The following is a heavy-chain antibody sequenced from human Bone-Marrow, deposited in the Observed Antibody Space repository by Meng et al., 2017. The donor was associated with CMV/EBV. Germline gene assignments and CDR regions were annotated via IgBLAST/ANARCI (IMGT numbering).Heavy chain of an antibody. V-gene: IGHV4-39*07. CDR1: GGSISSSSYY. CDR2: IYYSGST. Sequence: SETSLTCTVSGGSISSSSYYWGWIRQPPGKGLEWIGSIYYSGSTYYNPSLKSRVTISVDTSKNQFSLKLSPVTAADTAVYYCARTWYYYDFWSGYLYYYGMDVWGQGTTVTVSS. CDR3: ARTWYYYDFWSGYLYYYGMDV. D-gene: IGHD3-3*01. J-gene: IGHJ6*02.